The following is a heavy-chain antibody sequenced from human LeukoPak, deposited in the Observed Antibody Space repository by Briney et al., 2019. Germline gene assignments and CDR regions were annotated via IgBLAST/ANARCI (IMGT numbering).Heavy chain of an antibody. D-gene: IGHD6-19*01. J-gene: IGHJ4*02. CDR2: ISYDGSNK. V-gene: IGHV3-30*18. CDR1: GFTFSSYG. CDR3: AKDLIAVAGPAGDY. Sequence: PGGSLRLSCAAAGFTFSSYGMHGVRQAPGKGLEWVAVISYDGSNKYYADSVKGRFTISRDNPKNTMYLQKNSLRGEDTAVYYCAKDLIAVAGPAGDYWGQGTLVTVSS.